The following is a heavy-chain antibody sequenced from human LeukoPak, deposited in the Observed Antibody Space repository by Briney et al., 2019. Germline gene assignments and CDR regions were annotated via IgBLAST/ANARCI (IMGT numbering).Heavy chain of an antibody. J-gene: IGHJ2*01. Sequence: SETLSLTCTVSGGSISSYYWSWIRQPPGKGLEWIGYIYYSGSTNYNPSLKSRVTISVDTSKNQFSLKLSSVTAADTAVYYCAGPGSSSYWYFDLWGRGTLVTVSS. V-gene: IGHV4-59*08. CDR3: AGPGSSSYWYFDL. CDR1: GGSISSYY. D-gene: IGHD6-6*01. CDR2: IYYSGST.